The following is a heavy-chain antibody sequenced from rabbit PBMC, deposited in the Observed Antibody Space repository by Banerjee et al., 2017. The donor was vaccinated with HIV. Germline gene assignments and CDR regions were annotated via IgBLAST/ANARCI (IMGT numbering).Heavy chain of an antibody. CDR2: IDPVFGIT. CDR3: ARDLVAVIGWNFNL. Sequence: QEQLKETGGGLVQPGGSLTLSCKASGFDFSSYGVSWVRQAPGKGLEWIGYIDPVFGITYYANWVNGRFTISSHSAQNTLFLQLNSLTAADTATYFCARDLVAVIGWNFNLWGPGTLVTVS. V-gene: IGHV1S47*01. D-gene: IGHD5-1*01. J-gene: IGHJ4*01. CDR1: GFDFSSYG.